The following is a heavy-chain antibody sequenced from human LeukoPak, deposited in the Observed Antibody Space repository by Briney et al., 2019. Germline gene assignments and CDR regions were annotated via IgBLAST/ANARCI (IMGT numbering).Heavy chain of an antibody. CDR2: IIPIFGTA. CDR1: GGTFSSYA. J-gene: IGHJ4*02. D-gene: IGHD4-17*01. CDR3: AREEINYDYGDYDGVYGY. Sequence: ASVTVSCKASGGTFSSYAINWVRQAPGQGLEWMGGIIPIFGTANYAQKFQGRVTITADESTSTAYMELSGLRSEDTAVYYCAREEINYDYGDYDGVYGYWGQGTLVTVSS. V-gene: IGHV1-69*13.